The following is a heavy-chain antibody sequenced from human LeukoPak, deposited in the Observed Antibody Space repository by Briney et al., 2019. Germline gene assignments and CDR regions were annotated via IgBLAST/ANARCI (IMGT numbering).Heavy chain of an antibody. CDR3: ARRAAAGNWFDP. J-gene: IGHJ5*02. CDR2: LYYSEAT. D-gene: IGHD6-13*01. V-gene: IGHV4-59*08. Sequence: SETLSLTCTAAGGSISSYYWSWIRQPPGKGLEWIGDLYYSEATDYNPSLRSRVTISVDTSKNQFSLRLNSVTAADTAVYYCARRAAAGNWFDPWGQGSLVTVSS. CDR1: GGSISSYY.